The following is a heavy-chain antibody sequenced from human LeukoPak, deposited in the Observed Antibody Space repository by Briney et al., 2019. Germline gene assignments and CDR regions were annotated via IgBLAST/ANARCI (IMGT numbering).Heavy chain of an antibody. CDR2: ISSSSSYI. Sequence: PGGSLRLSCAASGFTFSSYSMNWVRQAPGKGLEWVSSISSSSSYIYYADSVKGRFTISRDNAKNSLYLQMNSLRAEDTAVYYCARAGQQLAGSTRWGQGTLVTVSP. CDR1: GFTFSSYS. D-gene: IGHD6-13*01. CDR3: ARAGQQLAGSTR. V-gene: IGHV3-21*01. J-gene: IGHJ4*02.